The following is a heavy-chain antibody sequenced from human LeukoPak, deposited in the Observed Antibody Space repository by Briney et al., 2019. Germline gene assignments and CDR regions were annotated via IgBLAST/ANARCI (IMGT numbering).Heavy chain of an antibody. D-gene: IGHD6-13*01. Sequence: GGSLRLSCAASGFTFSSYAMSWVRQAPGKGLEWVSATSGSGGSTYYADSVKGRFTISRDNSKNTLYLQMNSLRAEDTAVYYCAKVGSSSYEDRLDYWGQGTLVTVSS. CDR1: GFTFSSYA. J-gene: IGHJ4*02. CDR3: AKVGSSSYEDRLDY. CDR2: TSGSGGST. V-gene: IGHV3-23*01.